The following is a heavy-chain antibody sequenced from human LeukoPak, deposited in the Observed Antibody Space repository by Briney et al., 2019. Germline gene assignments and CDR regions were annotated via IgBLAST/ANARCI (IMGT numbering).Heavy chain of an antibody. CDR3: ATLGQRSDY. J-gene: IGHJ4*02. CDR1: GDSISGYY. D-gene: IGHD5-12*01. CDR2: IYYSGST. Sequence: SETLSLTCTVSGDSISGYYWSWIRQPPGKGLEWIGYIYYSGSTNYNPSLKSRVTISVDTSKNQFSLKLNSVTAADTAVYYCATLGQRSDYWGQGTLVTVSS. V-gene: IGHV4-59*08.